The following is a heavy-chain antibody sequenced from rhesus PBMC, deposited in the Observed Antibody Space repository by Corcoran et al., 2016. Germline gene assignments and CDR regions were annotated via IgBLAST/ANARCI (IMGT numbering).Heavy chain of an antibody. Sequence: QVQLQESGPGVVKPSETLSLTCAGSGGSIRDSYRWSWIRQPPGKGLEWFGYIYGSSTSHNYNPSLKSRVTISKDTSKNQFSLKLSAVTAADTAVYYCATRVGVVITTNSLDVWGRGVLVTVSS. CDR2: IYGSSTSH. V-gene: IGHV4S10*01. J-gene: IGHJ5-2*02. CDR1: GGSIRDSYR. CDR3: ATRVGVVITTNSLDV. D-gene: IGHD3-34*01.